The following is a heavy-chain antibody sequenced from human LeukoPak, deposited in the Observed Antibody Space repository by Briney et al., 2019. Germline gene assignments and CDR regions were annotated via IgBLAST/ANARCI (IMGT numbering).Heavy chain of an antibody. CDR3: ARSDSSGPDDWFDP. D-gene: IGHD3-22*01. J-gene: IGHJ5*02. V-gene: IGHV3-30-3*01. Sequence: GSLRLSCAASGFTFSSYAMHWVRQAPGKGLEWVAVISYDGSNKYYADSVKGRFTISRDNSKNTLYLQMNSLRAEDTAVYYCARSDSSGPDDWFDPWGQGTLVTVSS. CDR1: GFTFSSYA. CDR2: ISYDGSNK.